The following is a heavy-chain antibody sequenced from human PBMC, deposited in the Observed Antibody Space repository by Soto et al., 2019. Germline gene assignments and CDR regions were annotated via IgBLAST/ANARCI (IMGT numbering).Heavy chain of an antibody. D-gene: IGHD4-17*01. CDR3: ARWDYGDYARFDY. CDR2: MNPNSGNT. V-gene: IGHV1-8*01. Sequence: QVQLVQSGAEVKKPGASVKVSCKASGYTFTSHGINWVRQATGQGLEWMGWMNPNSGNTGYAQKFRGRVTMTRNTSISTAYLELSSLRSEDTDVYYCARWDYGDYARFDYWGQGTLVTVS. J-gene: IGHJ4*02. CDR1: GYTFTSHG.